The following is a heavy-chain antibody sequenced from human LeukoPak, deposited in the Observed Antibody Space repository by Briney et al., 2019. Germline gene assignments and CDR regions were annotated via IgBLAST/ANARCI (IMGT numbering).Heavy chain of an antibody. CDR3: ARGHRGSGPSRSEKERNNWFDP. V-gene: IGHV4-34*01. D-gene: IGHD3-10*01. CDR2: INHSGST. Sequence: PSETLSLTCAVYGGSFSGYYWSWIRQPPGKGLEWIGEINHSGSTNYNPSLKSRVTISVDTSKNQFSLKLSSVTAADTAVYYCARGHRGSGPSRSEKERNNWFDPRGQGTLVTVSS. J-gene: IGHJ5*02. CDR1: GGSFSGYY.